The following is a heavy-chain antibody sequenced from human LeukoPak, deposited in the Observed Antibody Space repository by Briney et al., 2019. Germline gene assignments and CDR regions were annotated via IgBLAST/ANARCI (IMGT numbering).Heavy chain of an antibody. CDR2: ISSSSSYI. CDR3: ARMGEGYGMDV. CDR1: GFTFSSYS. Sequence: GGSLRLSCAASGFTFSSYSMNWVRQAPGKGLEWVSSISSSSSYIYYADSVKGRFTISRDNSKNTLYLQMNSLRAEDTAVYYCARMGEGYGMDVWGQGTTVTVSS. V-gene: IGHV3-21*01. J-gene: IGHJ6*02.